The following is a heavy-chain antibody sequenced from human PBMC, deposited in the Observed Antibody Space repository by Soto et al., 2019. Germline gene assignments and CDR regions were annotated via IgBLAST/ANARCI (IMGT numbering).Heavy chain of an antibody. Sequence: EVQLVESGGGLVQPRGSLRLSCAASGFTFSDHYMDWVRQAPGKGLEWVGRSRNKANSYTTEYAASVKGRVTISRDDSKNSVYLQMNSLKTEDTAVYYCARARNLGGSWTNFDYWGQGTLVTVSS. CDR2: SRNKANSYTT. CDR1: GFTFSDHY. CDR3: ARARNLGGSWTNFDY. J-gene: IGHJ4*02. D-gene: IGHD1-26*01. V-gene: IGHV3-72*01.